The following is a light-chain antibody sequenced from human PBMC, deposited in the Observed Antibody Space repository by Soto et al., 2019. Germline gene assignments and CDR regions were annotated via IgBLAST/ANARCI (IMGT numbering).Light chain of an antibody. V-gene: IGKV3-11*01. CDR2: DAS. J-gene: IGKJ1*01. Sequence: EIVLTQSPATLSLSPGENATLSCRASPSVSSYLAWYQHKPGQAPRLLIYDASIRATGIPARFSGTGSETDFTLAITSREPEDFAVYYFQQRSNWPWTFGQGTKVEIK. CDR3: QQRSNWPWT. CDR1: PSVSSY.